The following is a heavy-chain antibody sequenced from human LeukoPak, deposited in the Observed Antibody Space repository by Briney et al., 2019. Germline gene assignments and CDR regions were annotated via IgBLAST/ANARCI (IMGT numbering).Heavy chain of an antibody. CDR3: ARGSRPLFWRWFDP. CDR1: GGSFSGNY. J-gene: IGHJ5*02. Sequence: PSETLSLTCVVYGGSFSGNYWTWIRQSPRKGLEWIGDINHTGNTNYNPSLISRVTISVDTSKNQFALKLNSVTAADAGVYYCARGSRPLFWRWFDPWGQGTQVTVSS. CDR2: INHTGNT. D-gene: IGHD3-3*01. V-gene: IGHV4-34*01.